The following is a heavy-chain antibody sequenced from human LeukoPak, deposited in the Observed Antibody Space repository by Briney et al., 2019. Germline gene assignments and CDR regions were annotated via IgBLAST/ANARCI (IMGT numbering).Heavy chain of an antibody. J-gene: IGHJ3*02. CDR3: ATSFQGGAFDI. D-gene: IGHD3-16*01. V-gene: IGHV3-48*01. CDR2: ISDSSSDT. Sequence: GGSRRLSCAVSGFTFSPYTMDWVRQAPGKGLEWVSYISDSSSDTHYADSVRGRFTISRDNAKNSLYLQMSSLRGEETAIDYCATSFQGGAFDIWGQGTMVTVSS. CDR1: GFTFSPYT.